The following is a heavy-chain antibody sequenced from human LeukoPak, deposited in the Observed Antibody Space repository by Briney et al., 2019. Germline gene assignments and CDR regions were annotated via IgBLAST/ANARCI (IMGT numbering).Heavy chain of an antibody. CDR3: AKVNWGYYYGMDV. CDR1: GFTFSSYA. Sequence: RSGGSLRLSCAASGFTFSSYAMSWVRQAPGKGLEWVSAISGSGGSTYYADSVKGRFTISRDNSKNTLYLQMNSLRAEDTAVYYCAKVNWGYYYGMDVWGQGTTVTVSS. V-gene: IGHV3-23*01. D-gene: IGHD7-27*01. CDR2: ISGSGGST. J-gene: IGHJ6*02.